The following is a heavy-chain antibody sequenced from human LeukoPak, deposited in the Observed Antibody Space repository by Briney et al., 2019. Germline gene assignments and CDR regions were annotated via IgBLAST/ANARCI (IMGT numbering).Heavy chain of an antibody. CDR3: AKTLGYSSGWPSDY. CDR1: GFTFSSYA. CDR2: ISGSGGST. D-gene: IGHD6-19*01. Sequence: GGSLRLSCAASGFTFSSYAMSWVRQAPGKGLEWVSAISGSGGSTYYADSVKGRFTISRDNSKNTLYLQMNSLRAEDTAVYYCAKTLGYSSGWPSDYWGQGTLVTVSS. V-gene: IGHV3-23*01. J-gene: IGHJ4*02.